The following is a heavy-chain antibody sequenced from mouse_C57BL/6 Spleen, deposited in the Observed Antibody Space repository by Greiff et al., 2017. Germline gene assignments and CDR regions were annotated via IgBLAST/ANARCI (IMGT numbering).Heavy chain of an antibody. Sequence: QVQLQQSGAELVRPGTSVKVSCKASGYAFTNYLIEWVQQRPGQGLEWIGVINPGSGGTNYNEKFKGKATLTADKYSSTAYMQLSSLTSEDSAVYFCARSHYYGRIYWYFDVWGTGTTVTVSS. CDR3: ARSHYYGRIYWYFDV. CDR1: GYAFTNYL. J-gene: IGHJ1*03. V-gene: IGHV1-54*01. D-gene: IGHD1-1*01. CDR2: INPGSGGT.